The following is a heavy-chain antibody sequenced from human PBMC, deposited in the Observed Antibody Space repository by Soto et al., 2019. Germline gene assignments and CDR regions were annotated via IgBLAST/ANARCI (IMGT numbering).Heavy chain of an antibody. CDR3: AGDLKTTVTTTVQH. CDR2: IIPILGIA. J-gene: IGHJ1*01. D-gene: IGHD4-17*01. V-gene: IGHV1-69*08. Sequence: QVQLVQSGAEVKKPGSSVKVSCKASGGTFSSYTISWVRQAPGQGRAWMGRIIPILGIANYAQKFQGRVTITADKPTSTAYMELSCLRSEDTAVYYCAGDLKTTVTTTVQHWGQGTLVTVSS. CDR1: GGTFSSYT.